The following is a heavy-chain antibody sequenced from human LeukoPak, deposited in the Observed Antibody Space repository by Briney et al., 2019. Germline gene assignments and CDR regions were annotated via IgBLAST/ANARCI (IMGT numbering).Heavy chain of an antibody. CDR3: ARGIAAHGGYYYYYYYMDV. CDR2: INHSGST. Sequence: SETLSLTCAVYGGSFSGYYWSWIRQPPGKGLEWIGEINHSGSTNYNPSLKSRVTISVDTSKNQFSLKLSSVTAADTAVYYGARGIAAHGGYYYYYYYMDVCGKGTTVTVSS. J-gene: IGHJ6*03. V-gene: IGHV4-34*01. D-gene: IGHD6-6*01. CDR1: GGSFSGYY.